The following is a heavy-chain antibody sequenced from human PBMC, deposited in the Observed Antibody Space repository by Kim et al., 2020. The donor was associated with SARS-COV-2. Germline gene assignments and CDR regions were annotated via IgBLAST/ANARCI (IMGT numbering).Heavy chain of an antibody. J-gene: IGHJ6*01. V-gene: IGHV3-30*18. Sequence: GGSLRLSCAASGFTFTTYGMHWVRQAPGKGLEWVAVISYDGSNKNYADSVKGRFTTSRDNSKNTLYLQMNSLRAEDTAVYLCSNDDDNGGSWNDPNYY. CDR2: ISYDGSNK. D-gene: IGHD1-1*01. CDR1: GFTFTTYG. CDR3: SNDDDNGGSWNDPNYY.